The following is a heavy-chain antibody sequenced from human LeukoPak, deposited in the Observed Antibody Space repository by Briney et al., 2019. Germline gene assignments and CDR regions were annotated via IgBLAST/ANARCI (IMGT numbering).Heavy chain of an antibody. CDR2: VSSSGGST. D-gene: IGHD3-10*01. CDR1: GFTFSRYG. V-gene: IGHV3-23*01. J-gene: IGHJ4*02. Sequence: GGTLRLSCVASGFTFSRYGMSWVRQAPGKGLEWVSTVSSSGGSTYYADSVKGRFTISRDNSKNTLYLQMNRLRAEDTAVYYCAKYGSGLRDYWGQGTLVTVSS. CDR3: AKYGSGLRDY.